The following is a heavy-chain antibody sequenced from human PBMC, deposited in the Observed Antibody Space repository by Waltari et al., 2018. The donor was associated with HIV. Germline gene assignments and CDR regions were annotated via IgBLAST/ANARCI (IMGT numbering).Heavy chain of an antibody. Sequence: VQLVQSGAEVKKPGASVKVSCKASGYTLTLYAIHWVRQAPGQRLEWMGWINAGNDNTKYSQKFQGRVTITRDTSANTAYMELSSLRSEDTAVYYCARWFSSSWYYYGMDVWGQGTTVTVSS. J-gene: IGHJ6*02. D-gene: IGHD6-13*01. CDR3: ARWFSSSWYYYGMDV. V-gene: IGHV1-3*01. CDR2: INAGNDNT. CDR1: GYTLTLYA.